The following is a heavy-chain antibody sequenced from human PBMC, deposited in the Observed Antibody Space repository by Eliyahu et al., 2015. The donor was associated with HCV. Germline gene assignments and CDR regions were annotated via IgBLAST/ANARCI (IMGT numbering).Heavy chain of an antibody. Sequence: EVQLLESGGGLVQPGGSLRLSCAASGFXFSXYAXGWVRQXPGKGLEWVSAISGSGGSTYYADSVKGRFTISRDNSKNTLYLQMNSLRAEDTAVYYCAKGAYYYDSSGYYYVDYWGQGTLVTVSS. CDR2: ISGSGGST. J-gene: IGHJ4*02. CDR1: GFXFSXYA. D-gene: IGHD3-22*01. CDR3: AKGAYYYDSSGYYYVDY. V-gene: IGHV3-23*01.